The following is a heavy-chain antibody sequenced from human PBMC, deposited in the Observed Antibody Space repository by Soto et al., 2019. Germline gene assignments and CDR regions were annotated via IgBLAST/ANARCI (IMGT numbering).Heavy chain of an antibody. D-gene: IGHD2-15*01. CDR2: IIPIFGTA. V-gene: IGHV1-69*13. CDR1: GYTFTSYG. Sequence: ASVKVSCKASGYTFTSYGISWVLQAPGQGLEWMGGIIPIFGTANYAQKFQGRVTITADESTSTAYMELSSLRSEDTAVYYCARENGGSPGYLDYWGQGTLVTVSS. CDR3: ARENGGSPGYLDY. J-gene: IGHJ4*02.